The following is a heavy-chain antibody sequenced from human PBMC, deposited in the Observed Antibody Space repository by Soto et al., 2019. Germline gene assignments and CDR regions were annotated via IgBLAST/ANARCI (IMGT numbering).Heavy chain of an antibody. CDR3: ARGTSWQLPFDY. V-gene: IGHV4-59*01. CDR1: GDSISSYY. D-gene: IGHD6-13*01. Sequence: SETLSLTCTVSGDSISSYYWSWIRQPPGKRLEWIGYISYSGSTDYNPSLKSRVTISGDTSKNQFSPKVSSVTAADTAVYYCARGTSWQLPFDYWGQGTLVTVSS. CDR2: ISYSGST. J-gene: IGHJ4*02.